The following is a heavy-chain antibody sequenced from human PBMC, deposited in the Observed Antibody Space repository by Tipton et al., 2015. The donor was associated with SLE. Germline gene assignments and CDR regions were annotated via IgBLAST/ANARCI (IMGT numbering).Heavy chain of an antibody. Sequence: SLRLSCAASGFTFSSYAMHWVRQAPGKGLEWVAVISYDGSNKYYADSVKGRFTISRDNSKNTLYLQMNSLRAEDTAVYYCAKDRSRITMIVVAYYFDYWGQGTLVTVSS. J-gene: IGHJ4*02. CDR2: ISYDGSNK. CDR1: GFTFSSYA. V-gene: IGHV3-30*04. D-gene: IGHD3-22*01. CDR3: AKDRSRITMIVVAYYFDY.